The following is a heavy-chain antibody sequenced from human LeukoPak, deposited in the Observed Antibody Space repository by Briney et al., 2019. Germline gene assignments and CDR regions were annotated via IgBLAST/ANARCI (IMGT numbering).Heavy chain of an antibody. CDR2: LNAGNGNT. Sequence: ASVKVSCKASGYTFTSYAMHWVRQAPGQRLEWMGWLNAGNGNTKYSPKVQGRVTITRDTSASTAYMELSSLRSEDTAVYYCARDGDNWNPTYYFDYWGQGTLVTVSS. CDR1: GYTFTSYA. J-gene: IGHJ4*02. D-gene: IGHD1-20*01. CDR3: ARDGDNWNPTYYFDY. V-gene: IGHV1-3*01.